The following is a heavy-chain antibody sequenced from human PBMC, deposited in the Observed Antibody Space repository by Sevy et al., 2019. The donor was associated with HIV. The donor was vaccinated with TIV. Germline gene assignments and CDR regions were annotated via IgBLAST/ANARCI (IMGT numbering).Heavy chain of an antibody. CDR1: GGSFSGYY. V-gene: IGHV4-34*01. CDR3: ARAPPVVVVSGGPFLFDS. D-gene: IGHD2-2*01. Sequence: SETLSLTCAVYGGSFSGYYWNWIRQSPGKGLEWIGEINHSGSTHYNPSLKSRVTISVDTSKNQFSLRLNSVTAADTAVYYCARAPPVVVVSGGPFLFDSWGQGTLVTVSS. J-gene: IGHJ5*01. CDR2: INHSGST.